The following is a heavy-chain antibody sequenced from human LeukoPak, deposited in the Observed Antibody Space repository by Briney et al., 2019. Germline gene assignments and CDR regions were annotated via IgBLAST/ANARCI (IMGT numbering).Heavy chain of an antibody. D-gene: IGHD2-15*01. CDR1: GFTFSSYA. J-gene: IGHJ4*02. CDR3: AKGSCGGSCYWYYFDY. CDR2: ISGSGGST. Sequence: GGSLRLSCAASGFTFSSYAMSWLRQAPGKGLEGVSAISGSGGSTHYADSVKGRFTISRDNSKNTLYLQMNSLRAEDTAVYYCAKGSCGGSCYWYYFDYWGQGTLVTVSS. V-gene: IGHV3-23*01.